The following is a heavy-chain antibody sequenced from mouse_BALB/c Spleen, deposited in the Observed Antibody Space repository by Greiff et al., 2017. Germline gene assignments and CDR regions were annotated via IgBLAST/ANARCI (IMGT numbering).Heavy chain of an antibody. CDR3: ARDTTYYCDY. CDR2: INSNGGST. J-gene: IGHJ2*01. Sequence: EVQLVESGGGLVQPGGSLKLSCAASGFTFSSYGMSWVRQTPDKRLELVATINSNGGSTYYPDSVKGRFTISRDNAKNTLYLQMSSLKSEDTAMYYCARDTTYYCDYWGQGTTLTVSS. CDR1: GFTFSSYG. D-gene: IGHD1-1*01. V-gene: IGHV5-6-3*01.